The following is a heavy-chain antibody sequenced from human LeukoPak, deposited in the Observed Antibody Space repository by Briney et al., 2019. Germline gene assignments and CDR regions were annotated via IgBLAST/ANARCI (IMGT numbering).Heavy chain of an antibody. CDR1: GGSISSSSYY. CDR2: IYYSGST. CDR3: ARDRQGRYCSGGSCSNWFDP. D-gene: IGHD2-15*01. V-gene: IGHV4-39*07. Sequence: SETLSLTCSASGGSISSSSYYWGWIRQPPGKGLEWIGSIYYSGSTYYNPSLKSRVTISVDTSKNQFSLKLSPVTAADTAVYYCARDRQGRYCSGGSCSNWFDPWGQGTLVTVSS. J-gene: IGHJ5*02.